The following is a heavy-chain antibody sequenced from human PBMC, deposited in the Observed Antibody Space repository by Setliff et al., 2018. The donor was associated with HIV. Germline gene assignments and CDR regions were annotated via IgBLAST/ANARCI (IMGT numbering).Heavy chain of an antibody. J-gene: IGHJ4*02. D-gene: IGHD4-17*01. CDR2: INYSGTT. CDR3: AKKGNGDYHFDY. CDR1: GGSLSAYY. Sequence: SETLSLTCTVSGGSLSAYYWSWIRQPPGKGLEWIGYINYSGTTNYNPSLKSRVTISADTSKNQFSLKLSSVTAVDTAVYYCAKKGNGDYHFDYWGQGTLVTVSS. V-gene: IGHV4-59*12.